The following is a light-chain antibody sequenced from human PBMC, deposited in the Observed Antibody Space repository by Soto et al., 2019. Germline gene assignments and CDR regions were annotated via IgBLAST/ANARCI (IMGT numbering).Light chain of an antibody. J-gene: IGKJ1*01. CDR3: QQYHNLWT. V-gene: IGKV3-15*01. CDR2: GAS. CDR1: QSVSSN. Sequence: EIVMTQSPATLSVSPGERATLSCRASQSVSSNLAWYQQKPGQAPRLLIYGASTRATGIPARFSGSGSGTEFTLTISSLQPDDFATYYCQQYHNLWTFGQGTKVDIK.